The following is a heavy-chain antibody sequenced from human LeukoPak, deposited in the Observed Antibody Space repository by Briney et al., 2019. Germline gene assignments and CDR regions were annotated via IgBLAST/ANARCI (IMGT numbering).Heavy chain of an antibody. V-gene: IGHV3-66*01. D-gene: IGHD4-17*01. Sequence: PGGSLRLSCAASGFTVSSNYMSWVRQAPGKGLEWVSVIYSGGSTYYADSVKGRFTISRDNSKNTLYLQMNSLRAEDTAVYYCARDLGSSTVTTAFDYWGQGTLVTVSS. J-gene: IGHJ4*02. CDR1: GFTVSSNY. CDR3: ARDLGSSTVTTAFDY. CDR2: IYSGGST.